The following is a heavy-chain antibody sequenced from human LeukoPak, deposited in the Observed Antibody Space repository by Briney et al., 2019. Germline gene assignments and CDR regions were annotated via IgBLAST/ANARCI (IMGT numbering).Heavy chain of an antibody. CDR3: ARDLLPDRSGYYY. D-gene: IGHD3-22*01. V-gene: IGHV3-7*01. CDR1: GFTFSSYW. J-gene: IGHJ4*02. CDR2: INQDGSDK. Sequence: GESLKISCAASGFTFSSYWMSWVRQAPGKGLEWVANINQDGSDKYYVDSVKGRFTISRDNAKNSMYLQMNSVRAEDAAVYYCARDLLPDRSGYYYWGQGTLVTVSS.